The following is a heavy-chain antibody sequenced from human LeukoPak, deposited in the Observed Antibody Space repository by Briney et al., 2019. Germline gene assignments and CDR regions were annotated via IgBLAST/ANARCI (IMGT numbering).Heavy chain of an antibody. CDR2: ISSNGGST. CDR3: VKDRRPSVAVYYFDY. CDR1: GFTFSSYA. J-gene: IGHJ4*02. Sequence: GGSLRISCSASGFTFSSYAMPWVRQDPGKGLEYASAISSNGGSTYYADSVKGRFTISRDNSKNTLYLQMSSLRAEDTAVYYCVKDRRPSVAVYYFDYWGQGTLVTVSS. V-gene: IGHV3-64D*06. D-gene: IGHD6-19*01.